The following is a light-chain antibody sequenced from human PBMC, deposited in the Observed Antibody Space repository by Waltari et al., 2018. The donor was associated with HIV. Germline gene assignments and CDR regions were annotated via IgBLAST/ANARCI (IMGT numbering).Light chain of an antibody. V-gene: IGLV2-18*02. Sequence: QSALTQPPSVSGSPGQSVTLSCTGTSSAVGPYNRGSWYRHPPGTVLFYEVNNRPSGVPCRFSESQSDNTASLTSSGLQAADEADYYCTSYTASGTVVFGGGTKLTVL. CDR2: EVN. CDR1: SSAVGPYNR. J-gene: IGLJ2*01. CDR3: TSYTASGTVV.